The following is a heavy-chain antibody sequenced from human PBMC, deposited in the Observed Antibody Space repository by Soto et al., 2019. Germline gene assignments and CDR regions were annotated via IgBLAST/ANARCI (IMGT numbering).Heavy chain of an antibody. D-gene: IGHD3-10*01. J-gene: IGHJ4*02. CDR1: GFTFSSYA. V-gene: IGHV3-73*01. CDR3: TIRTFYGSGSLNYFDY. Sequence: GGSLRLSCAASGFTFSSYAMHWVRQASGKGLEWVGRIRSKANSYATAYAASVKGRFTISRDDSKNTAYLQMNSLKTEDTAVYYCTIRTFYGSGSLNYFDYWGQGTLVTVSS. CDR2: IRSKANSYAT.